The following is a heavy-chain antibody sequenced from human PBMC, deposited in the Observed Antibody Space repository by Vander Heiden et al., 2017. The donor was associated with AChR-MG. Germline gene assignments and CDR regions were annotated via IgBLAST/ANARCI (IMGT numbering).Heavy chain of an antibody. CDR3: AKDPHYDFWSGYYDYYYYGMDV. J-gene: IGHJ6*02. CDR1: GFTFSSYG. D-gene: IGHD3-3*01. CDR2: ISYDGSNK. V-gene: IGHV3-30*18. Sequence: QVQLVESGGGVVQPGRSLRLSCAASGFTFSSYGLHWVRQGPGKGLEWVACISYDGSNKYYADSVKGRFTISRDNSKNTLYLQMNSLRAEDTAVYYCAKDPHYDFWSGYYDYYYYGMDVWGQGTTVTVSS.